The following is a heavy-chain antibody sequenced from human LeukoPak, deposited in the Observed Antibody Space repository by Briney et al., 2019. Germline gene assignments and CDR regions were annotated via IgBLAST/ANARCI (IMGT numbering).Heavy chain of an antibody. CDR2: INPNSGGT. CDR3: ARAPTYYDILTGYPRMDY. Sequence: GASVKVSCKASGYTFTDNYMHWVRQAPGQGLEWMGWINPNSGGTNYAQKFQGRVTMTRDTSISTAYMELRSLRSDDTAVYYCARAPTYYDILTGYPRMDYWGQGTLVTVSS. V-gene: IGHV1-2*02. D-gene: IGHD3-9*01. J-gene: IGHJ4*02. CDR1: GYTFTDNY.